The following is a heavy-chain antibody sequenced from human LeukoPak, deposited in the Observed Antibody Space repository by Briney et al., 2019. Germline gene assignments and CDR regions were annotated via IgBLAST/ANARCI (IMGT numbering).Heavy chain of an antibody. J-gene: IGHJ4*02. Sequence: SETLSLTCTVSGYSISSGYYWGWIRQPPGKGLEWIGSIYHSGSTYYNPSLKSRVTISVDTSKNQFSLKLSSVTAADTAVYYCAREGPTLGYWGQGTLVTVSS. CDR2: IYHSGST. CDR1: GYSISSGYY. CDR3: AREGPTLGY. V-gene: IGHV4-38-2*02.